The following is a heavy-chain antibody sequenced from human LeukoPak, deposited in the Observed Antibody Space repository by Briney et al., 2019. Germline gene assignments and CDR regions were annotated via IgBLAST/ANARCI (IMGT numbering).Heavy chain of an antibody. V-gene: IGHV4-30-2*01. CDR2: IYHSGST. J-gene: IGHJ4*02. CDR1: GGSLSSGGYY. CDR3: AREMATTKYFDY. D-gene: IGHD5-24*01. Sequence: SQTLSLTCTVSGGSLSSGGYYWSWIRQPPGKGLEWIGYIYHSGSTYYNPSLKSRVTISVDRSKNQFSLKLSSVTAADTAVYYCAREMATTKYFDYWGQGTLVTVSS.